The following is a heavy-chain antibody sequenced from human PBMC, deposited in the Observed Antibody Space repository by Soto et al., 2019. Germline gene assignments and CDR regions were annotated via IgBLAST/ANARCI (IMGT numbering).Heavy chain of an antibody. V-gene: IGHV1-18*01. J-gene: IGHJ4*02. CDR2: ISGYNGDT. CDR1: GYTFTRYG. CDR3: YYLDY. Sequence: ASVKVSCKASGYTFTRYGISWVRQAPGQGLEWMGWISGYNGDTNYAQKFQDRVSMTIDTSTGTAYMELRSLTSADTAIYYLYYLDYWGQGTLVTVSS.